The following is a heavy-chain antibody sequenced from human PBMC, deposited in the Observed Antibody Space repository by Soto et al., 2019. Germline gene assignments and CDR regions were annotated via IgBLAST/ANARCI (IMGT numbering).Heavy chain of an antibody. Sequence: GGSLRLSCAASGFTFSNYAMNWARQAPGKGLEWVSTLTTSGGSSYYAESVKGRFTISRDNSKNTLYLQMNSLRAEDTAVYYCAKDTAMSGSSRWDSWGQGTLVTVSS. D-gene: IGHD3-10*01. V-gene: IGHV3-23*01. J-gene: IGHJ4*02. CDR3: AKDTAMSGSSRWDS. CDR1: GFTFSNYA. CDR2: LTTSGGSS.